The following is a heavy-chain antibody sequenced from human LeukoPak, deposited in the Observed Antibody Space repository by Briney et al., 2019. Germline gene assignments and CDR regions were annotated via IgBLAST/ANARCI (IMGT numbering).Heavy chain of an antibody. J-gene: IGHJ3*02. Sequence: TSVKVSCKASGFTSSPSAVQWVRQGRGQRLERIGWIVVGSGITNYAQKFQERVTITRDTSTSTAHMELSSLRSEDTAVYYCAAVFRWDLLSVHAFDIWGQGTTVTVSS. D-gene: IGHD1-26*01. CDR3: AAVFRWDLLSVHAFDI. CDR1: GFTSSPSA. CDR2: IVVGSGIT. V-gene: IGHV1-58*01.